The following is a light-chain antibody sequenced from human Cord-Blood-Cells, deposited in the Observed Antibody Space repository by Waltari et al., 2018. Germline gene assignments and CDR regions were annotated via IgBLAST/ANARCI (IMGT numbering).Light chain of an antibody. CDR3: QQYGSSYT. Sequence: EIVLTQSPGTLSLSPGERATLSCRASQSVSSSYLAWYQQKPGQAPRLLISGASSRATGIPDRFSGSGSGTDFTLTISRLEAEDFAVYYCQQYGSSYTFGQGTKLEIK. CDR2: GAS. J-gene: IGKJ2*01. CDR1: QSVSSSY. V-gene: IGKV3-20*01.